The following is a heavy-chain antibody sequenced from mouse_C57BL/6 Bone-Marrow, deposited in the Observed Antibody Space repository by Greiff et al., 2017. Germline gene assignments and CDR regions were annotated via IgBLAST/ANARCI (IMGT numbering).Heavy chain of an antibody. V-gene: IGHV1-81*01. Sequence: VKLLESGAELARPGASVKLSCKASGYTFTSYGLSWVKQRTGQGLEWIGEIYPRSGNTYYNEKFKGKATLTADKSSSTAYMELRSLTSEDSAVYFCARAWGPAWFAYWGQGTLVTVSA. CDR3: ARAWGPAWFAY. CDR2: IYPRSGNT. J-gene: IGHJ3*01. D-gene: IGHD4-1*01. CDR1: GYTFTSYG.